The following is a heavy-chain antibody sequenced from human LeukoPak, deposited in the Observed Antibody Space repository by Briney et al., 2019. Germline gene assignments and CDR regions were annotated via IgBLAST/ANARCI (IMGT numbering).Heavy chain of an antibody. Sequence: TSVRVSCKASGFTFTSSAVQWVRQARGQRLEWIGWIVVGSGNTNYAQKFQERVTITRDMSTSTAYMELSSLRSEDTAEYYCAASPDYYDSSGYSYYFDYWGQGTLVTVSS. J-gene: IGHJ4*02. V-gene: IGHV1-58*01. CDR3: AASPDYYDSSGYSYYFDY. CDR2: IVVGSGNT. CDR1: GFTFTSSA. D-gene: IGHD3-22*01.